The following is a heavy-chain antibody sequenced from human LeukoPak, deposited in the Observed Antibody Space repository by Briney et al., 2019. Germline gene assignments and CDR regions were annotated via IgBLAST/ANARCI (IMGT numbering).Heavy chain of an antibody. CDR3: ARALVLRFLEWPGY. D-gene: IGHD3-3*01. Sequence: SVKVSCKASGGTFSSYAISWVRQAPGQGLEWMGRIIPIFGTANYAQKFQGRVTMTRDTSTSTVYMELSSLRSEDTAVYYCARALVLRFLEWPGYWGQGTLVTVSS. J-gene: IGHJ4*02. CDR2: IIPIFGTA. CDR1: GGTFSSYA. V-gene: IGHV1-69*05.